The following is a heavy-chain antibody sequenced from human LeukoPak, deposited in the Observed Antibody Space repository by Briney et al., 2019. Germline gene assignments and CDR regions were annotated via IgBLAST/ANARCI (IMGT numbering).Heavy chain of an antibody. Sequence: GGSLRLSCAASGFTFSSYSINWVRQAPGKGLEWVSSISSSSSYIYYADSVKGRFTISRDNAKNSLYLQMNSLRAEDTAVYYCARDPYGEGGAYFDFWGLGTLVTVSS. D-gene: IGHD4-17*01. CDR1: GFTFSSYS. CDR2: ISSSSSYI. CDR3: ARDPYGEGGAYFDF. V-gene: IGHV3-21*01. J-gene: IGHJ4*02.